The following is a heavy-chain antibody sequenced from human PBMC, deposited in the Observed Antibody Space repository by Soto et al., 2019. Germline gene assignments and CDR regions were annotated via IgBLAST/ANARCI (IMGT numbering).Heavy chain of an antibody. CDR3: ARQGFGALHGRVDV. CDR2: VHDSWGS. CDR1: GGSISSYY. J-gene: IGHJ6*02. D-gene: IGHD3-10*01. Sequence: QVPLQESGPGRVKPSETLSLSCTVSGGSISSYYWSWIRQTPGKVLEWIGHVHDSWGSNYNPFLKNRDAITIDPSKSQISLKLTSVAAKDTAVYYCARQGFGALHGRVDVWGQGTTVTVSS. V-gene: IGHV4-59*08.